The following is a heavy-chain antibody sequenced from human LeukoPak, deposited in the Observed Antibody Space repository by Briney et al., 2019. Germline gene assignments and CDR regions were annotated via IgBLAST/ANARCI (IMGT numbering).Heavy chain of an antibody. CDR2: ISSSSSYI. V-gene: IGHV3-21*04. D-gene: IGHD2-2*01. CDR3: AKDTDCSSTSCYPNFDY. J-gene: IGHJ4*02. Sequence: GGSLRLSCAASGFTFSSYSMNWVRQAPGKGLEWVSSISSSSSYIYYADSVKGRFTISRDNSKNTLYLQMNSLRAEDTAVYYCAKDTDCSSTSCYPNFDYWGQGTLVTVSS. CDR1: GFTFSSYS.